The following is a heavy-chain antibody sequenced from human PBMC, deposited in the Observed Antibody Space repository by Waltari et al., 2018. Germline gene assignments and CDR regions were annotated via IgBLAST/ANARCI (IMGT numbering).Heavy chain of an antibody. CDR3: ATASTDDRYAFDI. CDR2: VYSTAST. CDR1: GESSIIYY. Sequence: QVQLQESGPGLVQPSETRSLICRVFGVSGESSIIYYWSVIRQPAGRGLEWIGLVYSTASTRSNPSLESRVTMSVDMSKKQFALRLRSVTAADTAVYYCATASTDDRYAFDIWGQGTVVTVSP. V-gene: IGHV4-4*07. D-gene: IGHD3-16*02. J-gene: IGHJ3*02.